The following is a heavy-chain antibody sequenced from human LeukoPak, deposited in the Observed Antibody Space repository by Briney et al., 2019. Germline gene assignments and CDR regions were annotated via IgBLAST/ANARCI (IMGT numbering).Heavy chain of an antibody. CDR3: AKDSGPWTRFFDS. D-gene: IGHD6-25*01. CDR1: GFTFSSYS. J-gene: IGHJ4*02. Sequence: PGGSLRLSCAASGFTFSSYSMNWVRQAPGKGLEWVSGVSGPGATTDYADSVKGRFTISRDNSKNILYLQMNSLRADDTAIYYCAKDSGPWTRFFDSWGQGTLVAVSS. V-gene: IGHV3-23*01. CDR2: VSGPGATT.